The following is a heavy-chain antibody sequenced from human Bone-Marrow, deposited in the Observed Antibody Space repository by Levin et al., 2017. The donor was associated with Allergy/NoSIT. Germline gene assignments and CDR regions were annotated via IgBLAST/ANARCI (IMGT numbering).Heavy chain of an antibody. D-gene: IGHD5-18*01. J-gene: IGHJ4*02. CDR3: AKGVSGVTAMEQGYYVDY. V-gene: IGHV3-30*18. CDR1: GFTFSSYG. Sequence: GESLKISCAASGFTFSSYGMHWVRQAPGKGLEWVAVISYDGSNKYYADSVKGRFTISRDNSKNTLYLQMNSLRAEDTAVYYCAKGVSGVTAMEQGYYVDYWGQGTLVTGSS. CDR2: ISYDGSNK.